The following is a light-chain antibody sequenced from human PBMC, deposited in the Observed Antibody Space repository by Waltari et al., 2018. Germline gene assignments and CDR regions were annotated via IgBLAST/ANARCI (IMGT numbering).Light chain of an antibody. J-gene: IGKJ4*01. V-gene: IGKV1-39*01. CDR3: QQSYSTPRT. Sequence: DIQMTQSPSSLSASVGDRVTITCRASQSISSYLNWYQQKPGKAPKLLIYAASSLQSGVPSRFSGSGSWTDFTLTISSLQPEDFATDYCQQSYSTPRTFGGGTKVEIK. CDR1: QSISSY. CDR2: AAS.